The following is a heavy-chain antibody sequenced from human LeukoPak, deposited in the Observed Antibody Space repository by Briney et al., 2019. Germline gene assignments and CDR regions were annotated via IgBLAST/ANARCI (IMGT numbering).Heavy chain of an antibody. CDR1: GSSRTELS. CDR2: FDPQSGET. V-gene: IGHV1-24*01. CDR3: AGMATTGNY. Sequence: ASVKVSCKVSGSSRTELSMHWVRQAPGKGLEWMGGFDPQSGETVYAQKFQGRLSMTEDTSTDTANMELKSLGSADTAMYFCAGMATTGNYWGQGTLVTVSS. J-gene: IGHJ4*02. D-gene: IGHD1-1*01.